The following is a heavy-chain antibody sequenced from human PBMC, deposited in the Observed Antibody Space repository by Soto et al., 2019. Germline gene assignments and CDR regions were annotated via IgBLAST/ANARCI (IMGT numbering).Heavy chain of an antibody. V-gene: IGHV1-18*01. CDR3: TVGVRFYGNDSLDM. CDR2: ISVHNGDT. Sequence: ASVKVSCKASGYTFSSYGISWVRQAPGQGLEWMGWISVHNGDTNYAQKFQGRVTMTTDKSTSTAFMELRSLRSDDTALYYCTVGVRFYGNDSLDMWGQGTRVIVSS. CDR1: GYTFSSYG. D-gene: IGHD3-3*01. J-gene: IGHJ3*02.